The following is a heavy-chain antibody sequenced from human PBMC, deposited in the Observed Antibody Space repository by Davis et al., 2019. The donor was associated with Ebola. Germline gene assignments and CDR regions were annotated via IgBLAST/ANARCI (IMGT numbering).Heavy chain of an antibody. V-gene: IGHV4-34*10. Sequence: PSETLSLTCAVYGGSLNNYYWSWIRQPPGKGLEWIGEINHSGGTNYNPSLESRLTMSVDTSKNHFSLKLSSVTAADTAVYYCVTYGADHLFNNWGQGTLVTVSS. CDR2: INHSGGT. J-gene: IGHJ4*02. CDR1: GGSLNNYY. CDR3: VTYGADHLFNN. D-gene: IGHD4/OR15-4a*01.